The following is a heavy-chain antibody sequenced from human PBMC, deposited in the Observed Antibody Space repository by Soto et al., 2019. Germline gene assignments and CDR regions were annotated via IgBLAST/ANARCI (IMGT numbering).Heavy chain of an antibody. CDR1: GYTFTGYY. D-gene: IGHD3-10*01. CDR3: ARDRGLWFGEVYVTPYYSYGMDV. CDR2: INPNSGGT. J-gene: IGHJ6*02. V-gene: IGHV1-2*02. Sequence: ASVKGSCKASGYTFTGYYMHWVRQAPGQGLEWMGWINPNSGGTNYAQKFQGRVNMTREMSISTAYMELSRLRYDDTAVYYWARDRGLWFGEVYVTPYYSYGMDVWGQGTTVTVS.